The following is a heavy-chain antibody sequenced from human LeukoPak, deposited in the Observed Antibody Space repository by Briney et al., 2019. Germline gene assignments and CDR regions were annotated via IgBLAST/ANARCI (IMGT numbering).Heavy chain of an antibody. CDR2: IYHSGST. Sequence: PSETLSLTCAVSGGSISRGGYSWSWIRQPPGKGLELIEYIYHSGSTYYNPALKSRVTISVDRSKNQFSLKLSSVTAADTAVYYCARAVGVVVTAIPTLFDYWGQGTLVTVSS. V-gene: IGHV4-30-2*01. J-gene: IGHJ4*02. D-gene: IGHD2-21*02. CDR3: ARAVGVVVTAIPTLFDY. CDR1: GGSISRGGYS.